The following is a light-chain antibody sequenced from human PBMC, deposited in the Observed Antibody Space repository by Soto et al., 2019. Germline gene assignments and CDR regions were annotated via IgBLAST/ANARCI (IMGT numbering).Light chain of an antibody. J-gene: IGLJ1*01. Sequence: QSVLTQPASVSGSPGQSITISCTGTSSDVGGYNYVSWYQQHPGKAPKLMIYDVSNRPSGVSNRFSGYKSGNTASLTISGLQAEDEADYYCSSYTSSNTRQIVFGTGTKVTV. CDR2: DVS. CDR3: SSYTSSNTRQIV. CDR1: SSDVGGYNY. V-gene: IGLV2-14*01.